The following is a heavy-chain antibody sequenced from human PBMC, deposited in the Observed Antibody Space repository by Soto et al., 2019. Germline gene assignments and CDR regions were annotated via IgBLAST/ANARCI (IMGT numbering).Heavy chain of an antibody. CDR1: GGTFSSYA. CDR3: ARLGYDFWSGYYRSWFDP. Sequence: QVQLVQSGAEVKKPGSSVKVSCKASGGTFSSYAISWVRQAPGQGLEWMGGIIPICGTANYAQKFQGRVTITADESTSTAYMELSSLRSEDTAVYYCARLGYDFWSGYYRSWFDPWGQGTLVTVSS. CDR2: IIPICGTA. J-gene: IGHJ5*02. D-gene: IGHD3-3*01. V-gene: IGHV1-69*01.